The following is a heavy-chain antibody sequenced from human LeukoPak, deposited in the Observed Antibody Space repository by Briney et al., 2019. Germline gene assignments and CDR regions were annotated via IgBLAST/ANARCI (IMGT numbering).Heavy chain of an antibody. V-gene: IGHV4-38-2*02. J-gene: IGHJ4*02. CDR1: GYSISSGYY. Sequence: SETLSLTCTVSGYSISSGYYWGWIRQPPGKGLEWIGSIYHSGSTYYNPSLKSRVTISVDTSKNQFSLKLSSVTAADTAVYYCARDLGRGYSYGHEDYWGQGTLVTVSS. D-gene: IGHD5-18*01. CDR3: ARDLGRGYSYGHEDY. CDR2: IYHSGST.